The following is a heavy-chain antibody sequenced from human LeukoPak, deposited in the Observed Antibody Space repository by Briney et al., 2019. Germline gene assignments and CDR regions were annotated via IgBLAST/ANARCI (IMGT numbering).Heavy chain of an antibody. D-gene: IGHD3-10*01. Sequence: PGGSLRLSCAASGFTFRNYAMSWVRQAPGKGLEWVSVISGSGGSTHYSDSVKGRFTISRDNSKNTLYLQMNSLRAEDTAVYYCARVLVRGVIINYFDYWAREPWSPSPQ. V-gene: IGHV3-23*01. CDR3: ARVLVRGVIINYFDY. J-gene: IGHJ4*02. CDR2: ISGSGGST. CDR1: GFTFRNYA.